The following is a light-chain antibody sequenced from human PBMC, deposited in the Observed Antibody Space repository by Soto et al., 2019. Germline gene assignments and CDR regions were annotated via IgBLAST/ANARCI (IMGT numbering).Light chain of an antibody. V-gene: IGKV1-5*03. Sequence: DIQLTQSPSTLSASVGDRVTITCRASQSIGFWLAWYQQKAGKAPKLLIYKASSLESGVPARFSASGFGTEFTLTISSLQPDDFATYYCQQSNSHSFGPGTKVEIK. J-gene: IGKJ1*01. CDR1: QSIGFW. CDR2: KAS. CDR3: QQSNSHS.